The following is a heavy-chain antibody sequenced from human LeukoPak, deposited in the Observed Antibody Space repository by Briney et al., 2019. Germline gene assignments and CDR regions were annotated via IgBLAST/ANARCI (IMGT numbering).Heavy chain of an antibody. D-gene: IGHD3-3*01. CDR3: ARDDFWSGYRAFDI. Sequence: SETLSLTCTVSGGSISSYYWNWIRQSAGKGLEWIGRIHTSGSTNYNPSLKSRVTMSVDTSKNQFSLKVSSVTAADTAVYYCARDDFWSGYRAFDIWGQGTRVTVSS. CDR1: GGSISSYY. CDR2: IHTSGST. J-gene: IGHJ3*02. V-gene: IGHV4-4*07.